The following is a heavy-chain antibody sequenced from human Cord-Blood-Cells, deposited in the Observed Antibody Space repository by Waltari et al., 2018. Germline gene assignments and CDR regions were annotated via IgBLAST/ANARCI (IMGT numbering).Heavy chain of an antibody. D-gene: IGHD5-18*01. J-gene: IGHJ6*02. Sequence: QVQLVDSGGGVVQPGTPLRLYCSASGCTFSSYALHWVRQAPAKGLGWVAVITYDGSNKYYADSVKGRFTISRDNSKNTLYLQMNSLRAEDTAVYYCARSGYSYGYYYYYGMDVWCQGTTVTVSS. V-gene: IGHV3-30-3*01. CDR3: ARSGYSYGYYYYYGMDV. CDR1: GCTFSSYA. CDR2: ITYDGSNK.